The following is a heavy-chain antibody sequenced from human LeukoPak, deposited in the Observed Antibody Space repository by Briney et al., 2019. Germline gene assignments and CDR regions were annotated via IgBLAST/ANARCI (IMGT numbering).Heavy chain of an antibody. V-gene: IGHV3-74*01. CDR1: GFTVSSYW. Sequence: GGSLRLSCAASGFTVSSYWMHWVRQAPGKGLVWVSSINSDGSTSNYAASVKGRFTISRDNAKNALYLQMNSLRAEDTAVYYCARVGGYRGYAGLDYWGQGTLVTVSS. J-gene: IGHJ4*02. CDR3: ARVGGYRGYAGLDY. CDR2: INSDGSTS. D-gene: IGHD5-12*01.